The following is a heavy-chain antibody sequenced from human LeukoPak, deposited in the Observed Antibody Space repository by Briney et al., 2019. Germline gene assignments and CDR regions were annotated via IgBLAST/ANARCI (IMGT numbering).Heavy chain of an antibody. V-gene: IGHV1-18*01. CDR3: ATFPVVFGVVRVSGWFDP. Sequence: ASVKVSCKASGYTFTSYGISWVRQAPGQGLEWMGWISAYNGNTNYAQKLQDRVTMTTDTSTSTAYMELRSLRSDDTAVYYCATFPVVFGVVRVSGWFDPWGQGTLVTVSS. CDR1: GYTFTSYG. J-gene: IGHJ5*02. D-gene: IGHD3-3*01. CDR2: ISAYNGNT.